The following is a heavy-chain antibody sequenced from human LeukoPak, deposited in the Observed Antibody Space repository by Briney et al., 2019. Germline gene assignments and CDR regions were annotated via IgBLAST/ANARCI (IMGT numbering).Heavy chain of an antibody. CDR1: GFTFSSYA. J-gene: IGHJ4*02. V-gene: IGHV4-31*02. Sequence: LRLSCAASGFTFSSYAMSWVRQAPGKGLEWIGYIYYSGSTYYNPSLKSRVTISVGTSKNQFSLKLSSVTAADTAVYYCATVYGGNSLDYWGQGTLVTVSS. CDR3: ATVYGGNSLDY. CDR2: IYYSGST. D-gene: IGHD4-23*01.